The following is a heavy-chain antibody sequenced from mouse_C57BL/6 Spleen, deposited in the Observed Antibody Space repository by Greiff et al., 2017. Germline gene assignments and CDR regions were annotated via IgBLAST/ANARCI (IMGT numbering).Heavy chain of an antibody. D-gene: IGHD2-14*01. Sequence: VQLVESGAELARPGASVKLSCKASGYTFTSYGISWVKQRTGQGLEWIGEIYPRSGNTYYNEKFKGKATLTADKSSSTAYMELRSLTSEDSAVYFCARRGVLWYFDVWGTGTTVTVSS. CDR3: ARRGVLWYFDV. V-gene: IGHV1-81*01. CDR2: IYPRSGNT. J-gene: IGHJ1*03. CDR1: GYTFTSYG.